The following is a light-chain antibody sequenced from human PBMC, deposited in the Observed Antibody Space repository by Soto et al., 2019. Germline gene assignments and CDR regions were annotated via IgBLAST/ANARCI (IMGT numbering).Light chain of an antibody. CDR3: QVWDTTNPVI. J-gene: IGLJ2*01. CDR1: NIEIKS. Sequence: SYELTQPPSVSVAPGQTARITCGGTNIEIKSVHWYQQKPGQAPVLVVYDDGDRTTGIPERFSGSKSGNTATLTTSRVEAGDEAVYYCQVWDTTNPVIFGGGTKLIVL. CDR2: DDG. V-gene: IGLV3-21*02.